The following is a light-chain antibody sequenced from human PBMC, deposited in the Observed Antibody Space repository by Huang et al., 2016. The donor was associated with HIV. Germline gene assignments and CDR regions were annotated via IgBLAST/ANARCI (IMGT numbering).Light chain of an antibody. V-gene: IGKV3-11*01. CDR3: QQRPNWAT. CDR1: QSVGDY. CDR2: DAS. J-gene: IGKJ1*01. Sequence: EIVLTQSPATLSLSTGDRATLSCRASQSVGDYLAWYQQKSGQTPRLLSYDASNRATGSPARFGGSGSGTDFTLTISSLEPDDFAVYYCQQRPNWATFGQGTKVEI.